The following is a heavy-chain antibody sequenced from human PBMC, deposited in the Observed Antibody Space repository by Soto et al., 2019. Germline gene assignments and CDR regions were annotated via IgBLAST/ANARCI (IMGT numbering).Heavy chain of an antibody. J-gene: IGHJ6*02. D-gene: IGHD6-13*01. V-gene: IGHV1-3*01. CDR2: INAGNGNT. Sequence: ASVKVSCKASGYTFTSYAMHWVRQAPGQRLEWMGWINAGNGNTKYSQKFQGRVTITRDTSASTAYMELSSLRSEDTAVFYCARVAASSSTSYYYYGMDVWGQGTTVTVSS. CDR1: GYTFTSYA. CDR3: ARVAASSSTSYYYYGMDV.